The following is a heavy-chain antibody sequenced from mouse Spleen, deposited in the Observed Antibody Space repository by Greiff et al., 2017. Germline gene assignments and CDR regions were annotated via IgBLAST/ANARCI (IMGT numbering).Heavy chain of an antibody. Sequence: VKLQESGAELVRPGTSVKISCKASGYTFTNYWLGWVKQRPGHGLEWIGDIYPGGGYTNYNEKFKGKATLTADTSSSTAYMQLSSLTSEDSAVYFCARSNYRYPAWFAYWGQGTLVTVSA. D-gene: IGHD2-14*01. V-gene: IGHV1-63*02. CDR1: GYTFTNYW. J-gene: IGHJ3*01. CDR3: ARSNYRYPAWFAY. CDR2: IYPGGGYT.